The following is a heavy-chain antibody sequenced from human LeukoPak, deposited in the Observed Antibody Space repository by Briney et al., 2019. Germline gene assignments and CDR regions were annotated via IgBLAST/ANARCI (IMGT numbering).Heavy chain of an antibody. CDR3: ARSHSNFGSDGMDV. J-gene: IGHJ6*02. V-gene: IGHV4-34*01. CDR2: INHSGNT. Sequence: SETLSLTCAVYGGSFSGYYWSWIRQPPGKGLEWIGEINHSGNTYYNPSLKSRVTISVDRSKNQFSLKLSSVTAADTAVYYCARSHSNFGSDGMDVWGQGTTVTVSS. D-gene: IGHD4-4*01. CDR1: GGSFSGYY.